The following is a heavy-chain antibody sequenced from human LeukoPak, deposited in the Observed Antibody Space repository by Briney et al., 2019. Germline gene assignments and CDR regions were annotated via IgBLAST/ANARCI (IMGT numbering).Heavy chain of an antibody. V-gene: IGHV3-11*06. J-gene: IGHJ3*02. CDR3: AREITIFGVVIQRYDAFDI. CDR2: ISSSSSYT. CDR1: GFTFSDYY. D-gene: IGHD3-3*01. Sequence: GGSLRLSCAASGFTFSDYYMSWIRQAPGKGLEWVSYISSSSSYTNYADSVKGRFTISRDNAKNSLYLQMNSLRAEDTAVYYCAREITIFGVVIQRYDAFDIWGQGTMVTVSS.